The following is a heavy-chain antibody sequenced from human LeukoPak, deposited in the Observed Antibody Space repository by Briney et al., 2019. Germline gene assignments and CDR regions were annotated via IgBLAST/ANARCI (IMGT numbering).Heavy chain of an antibody. J-gene: IGHJ4*02. Sequence: SETLSLTCAVYGGSFSGYYWSWIRQPPGKGLEWIGEINHSGSTNYNPSLKSRVTISVDTSKNQFSLKLSPVTAADTAVYYCARDGYNYGYWGQGTLVTVSS. V-gene: IGHV4-34*01. CDR2: INHSGST. CDR1: GGSFSGYY. D-gene: IGHD5-12*01. CDR3: ARDGYNYGY.